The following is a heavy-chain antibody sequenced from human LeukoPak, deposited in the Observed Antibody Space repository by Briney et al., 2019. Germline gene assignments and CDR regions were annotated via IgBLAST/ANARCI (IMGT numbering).Heavy chain of an antibody. Sequence: ASVKVSCKASGYIFTSYGISWMRQAPGQGLEWMGWISGYNGHTKYAQKVQARVTMTTDTSTSTAYMELRSLRSDDTAVYYCARDTYNYGSSAYYFDYWGQGTLVTVSS. V-gene: IGHV1-18*01. CDR1: GYIFTSYG. CDR3: ARDTYNYGSSAYYFDY. CDR2: ISGYNGHT. D-gene: IGHD5-18*01. J-gene: IGHJ4*02.